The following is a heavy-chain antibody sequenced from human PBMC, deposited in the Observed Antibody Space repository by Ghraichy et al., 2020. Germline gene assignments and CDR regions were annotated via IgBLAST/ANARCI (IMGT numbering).Heavy chain of an antibody. J-gene: IGHJ6*02. V-gene: IGHV1-69*13. D-gene: IGHD4-11*01. CDR2: IIPIFGTA. Sequence: SVKVSCKASGGTFSSYAISWVRQAPGQGLEWMGGIIPIFGTANYAQKFQGRVTITADESTSTAYMELSSLRSEDTAVYYCAREDSNYEYYYYGMDVWGQGTTVTVSS. CDR3: AREDSNYEYYYYGMDV. CDR1: GGTFSSYA.